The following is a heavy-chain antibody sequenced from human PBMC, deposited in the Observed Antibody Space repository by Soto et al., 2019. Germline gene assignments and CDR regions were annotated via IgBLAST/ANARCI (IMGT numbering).Heavy chain of an antibody. CDR3: ARDKITGLFDY. Sequence: SETLSLTCTVSGGSISSYYWSWIRQPPGKGLEWIGYIYYSGSINYNPSLKSRVTISVDTSKNQFSLKLTSVTAADTAVYYCARDKITGLFDYWGQGTLVTVSS. V-gene: IGHV4-59*12. CDR1: GGSISSYY. D-gene: IGHD2-8*02. J-gene: IGHJ4*02. CDR2: IYYSGSI.